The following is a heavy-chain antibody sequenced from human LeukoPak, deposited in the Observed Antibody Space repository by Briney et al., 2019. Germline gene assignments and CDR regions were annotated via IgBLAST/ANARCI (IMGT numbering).Heavy chain of an antibody. CDR3: SRAPKYCSGGSCSLNRFDY. V-gene: IGHV3-7*01. Sequence: PGGSLRLSCAASGFTFSSYWMSWVRQAPGKGLEWVANIKQDGSEKYYVDSVRGRFTISRDNAKNSLYLQMNSLRAEDTAVYYCSRAPKYCSGGSCSLNRFDYWGQGTLVTVSS. CDR2: IKQDGSEK. J-gene: IGHJ4*02. CDR1: GFTFSSYW. D-gene: IGHD2-15*01.